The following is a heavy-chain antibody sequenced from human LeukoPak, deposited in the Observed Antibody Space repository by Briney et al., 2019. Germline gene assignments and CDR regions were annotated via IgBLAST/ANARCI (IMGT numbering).Heavy chain of an antibody. D-gene: IGHD3-16*01. CDR2: IYYSGST. Sequence: KASETLSLTCAVSGGSISSSSYYWGWIRQPPGKGLEWIGSIYYSGSTYYNPSLKSRVTISVDTSKNQFSLKLSSVTAADTAVYYCAGPAGNLIYDYVWGSPLLTFDYWGQGTLVTVSS. J-gene: IGHJ4*02. V-gene: IGHV4-39*07. CDR3: AGPAGNLIYDYVWGSPLLTFDY. CDR1: GGSISSSSYY.